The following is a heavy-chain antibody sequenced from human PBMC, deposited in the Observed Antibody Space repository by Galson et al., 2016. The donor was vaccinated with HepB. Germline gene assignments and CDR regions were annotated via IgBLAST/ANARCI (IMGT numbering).Heavy chain of an antibody. CDR3: TTDGYGGNDAFDI. CDR2: IKSKIDGGTI. CDR1: GFTFSHAW. D-gene: IGHD4-23*01. V-gene: IGHV3-15*01. J-gene: IGHJ3*02. Sequence: SLRLSCAASGFTFSHAWMSWVRQAPGKGLEWVGRIKSKIDGGTIDYAAPVKGRFSISRDDSKNTLYLQVNSLKTEDTAVYYCTTDGYGGNDAFDIWGQGTMVTVSS.